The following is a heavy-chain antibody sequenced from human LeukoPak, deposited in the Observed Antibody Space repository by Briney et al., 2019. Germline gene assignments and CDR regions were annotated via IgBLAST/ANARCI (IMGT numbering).Heavy chain of an antibody. D-gene: IGHD3-16*02. CDR2: VYYSGST. J-gene: IGHJ5*02. CDR1: GGSISSYC. CDR3: ARGGSVTFGGVIPFGNWFDP. V-gene: IGHV4-59*12. Sequence: SETLSLTCTVSGGSISSYCWSWIRQPPGKGLEWIGYVYYSGSTNYNPSLKSRVTISVDTSKNQFSLQLNSVTPEDTAVYYCARGGSVTFGGVIPFGNWFDPWGQGTLVTVSS.